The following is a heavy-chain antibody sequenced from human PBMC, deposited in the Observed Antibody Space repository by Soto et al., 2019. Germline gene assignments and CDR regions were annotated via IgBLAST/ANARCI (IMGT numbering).Heavy chain of an antibody. Sequence: SETLSLTCAVSGGSISNGGYSWSWIRQPPGKGLEWIGYIYHSGSTYYNPSLKSRVTISVDRSKNQFSLKLSSVTAADTAVYYCARRVLEDYYYDSSGYYLDYWGQGTLVTVSS. J-gene: IGHJ4*02. CDR1: GGSISNGGYS. CDR2: IYHSGST. CDR3: ARRVLEDYYYDSSGYYLDY. D-gene: IGHD3-22*01. V-gene: IGHV4-30-2*01.